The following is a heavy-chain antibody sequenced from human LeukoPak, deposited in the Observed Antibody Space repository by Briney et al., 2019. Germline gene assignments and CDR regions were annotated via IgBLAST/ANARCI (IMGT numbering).Heavy chain of an antibody. J-gene: IGHJ5*02. CDR3: ARTMVRGVIRVNNWFDP. V-gene: IGHV4-39*07. Sequence: PSETLSLTCTVSGGSISSSSDYWGWIRQPPGKGLEWIGSIYYSGSTYYNPSLKSRITISVDTSKNQFSLKLSSVTAADTAVYYCARTMVRGVIRVNNWFDPWGQGTLVTVSS. D-gene: IGHD3-10*01. CDR1: GGSISSSSDY. CDR2: IYYSGST.